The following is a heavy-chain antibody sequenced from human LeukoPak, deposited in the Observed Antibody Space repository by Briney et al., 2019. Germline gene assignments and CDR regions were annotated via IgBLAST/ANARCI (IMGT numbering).Heavy chain of an antibody. Sequence: PGGSLRLSCAASGFTFYSYWMHWVRQALGKGLVWVSCINGDGSTSNYADSVKGRFTISRDNAKNTLYLQMHSLRAEDTAVYYCARDEPTVTTGPPVGSWGQGTLVTVSS. CDR1: GFTFYSYW. CDR2: INGDGSTS. CDR3: ARDEPTVTTGPPVGS. V-gene: IGHV3-74*01. J-gene: IGHJ4*02. D-gene: IGHD4-17*01.